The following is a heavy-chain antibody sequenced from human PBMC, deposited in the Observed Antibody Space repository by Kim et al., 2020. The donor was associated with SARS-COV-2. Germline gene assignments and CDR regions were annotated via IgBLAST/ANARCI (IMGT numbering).Heavy chain of an antibody. CDR1: GYTFTSYG. V-gene: IGHV1-18*01. J-gene: IGHJ3*02. CDR3: ARDQVWRPDYYDSSGSGDAFDI. D-gene: IGHD3-22*01. CDR2: ISAYNGNT. Sequence: ASVKVSCKASGYTFTSYGISWVRQAPGQGLEWMGWISAYNGNTNYAQKLQGRVTMTTDTSTSTAYMELRSLRSDDTAVYYCARDQVWRPDYYDSSGSGDAFDIWGQGTMVTVSS.